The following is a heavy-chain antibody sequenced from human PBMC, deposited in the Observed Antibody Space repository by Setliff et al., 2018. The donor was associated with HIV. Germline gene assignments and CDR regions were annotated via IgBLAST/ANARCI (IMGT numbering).Heavy chain of an antibody. CDR1: GYTFTSYG. Sequence: GASVKVSCKASGYTFTSYGISGVRQAPGQGLEWMGWIIPIFGTPNYAQKFKGRLTITADESTSTVYMELSSLRPEDTAVYYCARDSRDIVVVIAPEPEPYYYYGMDVWGEGTTVTVSS. J-gene: IGHJ6*04. CDR3: ARDSRDIVVVIAPEPEPYYYYGMDV. D-gene: IGHD2-15*01. V-gene: IGHV1-69*13. CDR2: IIPIFGTP.